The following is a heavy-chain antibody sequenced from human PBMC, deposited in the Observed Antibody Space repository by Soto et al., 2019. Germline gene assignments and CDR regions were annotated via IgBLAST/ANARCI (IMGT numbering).Heavy chain of an antibody. CDR1: GGSISSYY. CDR3: ARFVDTAVFDY. V-gene: IGHV4-59*01. J-gene: IGHJ4*02. Sequence: SETLSLTCTVSGGSISSYYWSWIRQPPGKGLEWIGYIYYSGSTNYNPSLKSRVTISVDTSKNQFSLKLSSVTAADTAVYYCARFVDTAVFDYWGQGTLVTVSS. D-gene: IGHD5-18*01. CDR2: IYYSGST.